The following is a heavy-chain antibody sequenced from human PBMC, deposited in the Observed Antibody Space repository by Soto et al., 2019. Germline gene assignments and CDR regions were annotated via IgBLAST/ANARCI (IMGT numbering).Heavy chain of an antibody. CDR2: IYSGGST. CDR1: GFTVSSNY. Sequence: GGSLRLSCAASGFTVSSNYMSWVRQAPGKGLEWVSVIYSGGSTYYADSVKGRFTISRDNSKNTLYLQMNSLRAEDTAVYYCASMLRRTIFGVVSSFDYWGQGTLVTVSS. D-gene: IGHD3-3*01. CDR3: ASMLRRTIFGVVSSFDY. J-gene: IGHJ4*02. V-gene: IGHV3-53*01.